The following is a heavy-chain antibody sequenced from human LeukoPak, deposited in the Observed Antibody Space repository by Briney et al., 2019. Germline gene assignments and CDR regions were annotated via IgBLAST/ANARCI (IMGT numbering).Heavy chain of an antibody. CDR2: IYYSGST. J-gene: IGHJ4*02. CDR3: AREAYGSGSYPY. CDR1: GGSINSYY. Sequence: PSETLSLTCTVSGGSINSYYWSWIRQPPGKGLEWIGYIYYSGSTNYNPSLKSRVTISVDTSKNQFSLKLSSVTAADTAVYYCAREAYGSGSYPYWGQGTLVTVSS. V-gene: IGHV4-59*01. D-gene: IGHD3-10*01.